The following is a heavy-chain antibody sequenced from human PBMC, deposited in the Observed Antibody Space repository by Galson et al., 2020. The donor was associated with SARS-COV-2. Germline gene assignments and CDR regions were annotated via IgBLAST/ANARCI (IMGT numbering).Heavy chain of an antibody. CDR3: AKVSDYYDSSGYYPLLDY. V-gene: IGHV3-23*01. CDR2: ISGSGGST. D-gene: IGHD3-22*01. CDR1: GFTFSSYA. Sequence: LSLTCAASGFTFSSYAMSWVRQAPGKGLEWVSAISGSGGSTYYADSVKGRFTISRDNSKNTLYLQMNSLRAEDTAVYYCAKVSDYYDSSGYYPLLDYWGQGTLVTVSS. J-gene: IGHJ4*02.